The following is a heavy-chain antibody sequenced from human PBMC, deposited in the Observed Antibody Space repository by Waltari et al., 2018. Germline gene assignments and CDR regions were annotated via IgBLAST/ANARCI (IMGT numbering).Heavy chain of an antibody. CDR3: ARFSSGSYSYN. V-gene: IGHV4-59*11. Sequence: QVQLQESGPGLVKPSETLSLTCTVSGSSISSHYWSWIRQPPGKGLEWIGYIYYSGSTNYNPSLKSRVTISVDTSKNQVSLKLSSVTAADTAVYYCARFSSGSYSYNWGQGTLVTVSS. J-gene: IGHJ4*02. D-gene: IGHD1-26*01. CDR1: GSSISSHY. CDR2: IYYSGST.